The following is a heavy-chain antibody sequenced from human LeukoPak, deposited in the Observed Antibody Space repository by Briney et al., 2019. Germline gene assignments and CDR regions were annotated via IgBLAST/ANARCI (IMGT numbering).Heavy chain of an antibody. V-gene: IGHV3-23*01. D-gene: IGHD6-13*01. J-gene: IGHJ4*02. Sequence: GGSLRLSCAASGFTFSSYAMSWVRQAPGKGLEWVSGISGSGDSTYYADSVKGRFTISRDNSKNTLYLQMNSLRAEDTAVYYCAKYRGSSFPRYYFDSWGQGTQVTVSS. CDR3: AKYRGSSFPRYYFDS. CDR2: ISGSGDST. CDR1: GFTFSSYA.